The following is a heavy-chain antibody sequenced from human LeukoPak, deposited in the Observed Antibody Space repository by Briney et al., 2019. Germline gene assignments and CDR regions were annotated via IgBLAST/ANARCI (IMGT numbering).Heavy chain of an antibody. J-gene: IGHJ4*02. CDR3: VVHSATSCY. CDR2: ITTSGTST. D-gene: IGHD1-26*01. Sequence: GGSLRLSCATSGFTFSSYEMNWVRQAPGKGVEWISYITTSGTSTYYADSVKGRFTISRDNGKTPLSLQMNSLRAEDTAVYYCVVHSATSCYWGQGTLVTVSS. CDR1: GFTFSSYE. V-gene: IGHV3-48*03.